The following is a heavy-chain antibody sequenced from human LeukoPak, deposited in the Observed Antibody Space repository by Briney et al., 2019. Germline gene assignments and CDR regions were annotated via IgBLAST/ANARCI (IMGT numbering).Heavy chain of an antibody. Sequence: PGGSLRLSCVASGFTFSNYWMSSVRQAPGRGLECVANIKEDGSEKYYVDSVKGRFTTSRDNAKNSLYLQMNSLRAEDTAVYYCASQGDDYWGHGSLVTVS. CDR3: ASQGDDY. CDR2: IKEDGSEK. V-gene: IGHV3-7*01. D-gene: IGHD3-16*01. CDR1: GFTFSNYW. J-gene: IGHJ4*01.